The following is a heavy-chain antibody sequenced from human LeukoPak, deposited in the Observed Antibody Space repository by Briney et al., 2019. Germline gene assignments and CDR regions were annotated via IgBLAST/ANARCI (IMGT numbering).Heavy chain of an antibody. Sequence: GGSLRLSCAASGFNFKYVWMNWVRQVPGKGLEWVGRIRTKIEGETRDYPAPVKGRFTISRDDSKTTLYLQMNGLKTEDSAVYYCTTERNWELLRPYGLDIWGQGTTVIVSS. CDR3: TTERNWELLRPYGLDI. D-gene: IGHD1-26*01. J-gene: IGHJ6*02. CDR2: IRTKIEGETR. CDR1: GFNFKYVW. V-gene: IGHV3-15*01.